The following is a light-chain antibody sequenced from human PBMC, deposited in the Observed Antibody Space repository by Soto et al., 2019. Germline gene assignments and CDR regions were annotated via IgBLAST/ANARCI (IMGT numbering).Light chain of an antibody. J-gene: IGKJ1*01. CDR1: QSIGYW. CDR3: QQYNSYSKT. CDR2: AAS. V-gene: IGKV1-5*01. Sequence: DIQMTLSPSTLSASVGDRVTITCRASQSIGYWLAWYQQKPGKAPNLLIYAASSLETGVPSRFSGSGSGTEFTLSISSLQPDDSASYYCQQYNSYSKTFGQGTKVDI.